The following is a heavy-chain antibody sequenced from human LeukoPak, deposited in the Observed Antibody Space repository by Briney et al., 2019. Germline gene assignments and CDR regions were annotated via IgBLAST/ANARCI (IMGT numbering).Heavy chain of an antibody. J-gene: IGHJ4*02. V-gene: IGHV3-7*04. CDR1: EFTFGDYW. D-gene: IGHD1-1*01. Sequence: GGSLRLSCAASEFTFGDYWMTWVRQAPGRGLEWVANVNLDGSEKYYVDSVKGRFTISRDNAKDSLYLQMNSLRAEDTAVYYCARGQFQLSWGQGALVTVSS. CDR2: VNLDGSEK. CDR3: ARGQFQLS.